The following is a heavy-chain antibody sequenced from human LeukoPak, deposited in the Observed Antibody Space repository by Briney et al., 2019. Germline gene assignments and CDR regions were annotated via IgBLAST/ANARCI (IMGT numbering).Heavy chain of an antibody. D-gene: IGHD3-22*01. CDR1: GFIFSNYG. CDR2: IEYGDRNQ. Sequence: GGSLRLSCAASGFIFSNYGMHWVRQAPGKGLEWVAFIEYGDRNQNYTDSVKGRFTISRDKSKNTLYLQMNSLRSDDTAVYYCASLDDYYDSSGYFVNVIWGQGTLVTVSS. CDR3: ASLDDYYDSSGYFVNVI. V-gene: IGHV3-30*02. J-gene: IGHJ4*02.